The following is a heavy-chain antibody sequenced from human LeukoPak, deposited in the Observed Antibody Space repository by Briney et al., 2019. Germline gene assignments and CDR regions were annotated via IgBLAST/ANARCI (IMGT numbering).Heavy chain of an antibody. CDR2: ISSSSSYI. Sequence: GGSLRLSCAASGFTFSSYSMNWVRQAPGKGLEWVLSISSSSSYIYYADSVKGRFTISRDNAKNSLYLQMNSLRAEDTAVYYCARDLPGGYMDVWGKGTTVTVSS. CDR1: GFTFSSYS. V-gene: IGHV3-21*01. D-gene: IGHD3-10*01. J-gene: IGHJ6*03. CDR3: ARDLPGGYMDV.